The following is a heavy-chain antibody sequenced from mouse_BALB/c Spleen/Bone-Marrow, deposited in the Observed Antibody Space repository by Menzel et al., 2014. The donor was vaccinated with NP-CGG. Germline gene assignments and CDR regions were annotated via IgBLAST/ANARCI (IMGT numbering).Heavy chain of an antibody. CDR1: GYTFTDTR. J-gene: IGHJ2*01. Sequence: VQLQQSGPELAKPGASVKMSCKASGYTFTDTRIHWIKQRPGQGLEWIGYINPSTGYAEYNQNFKDKATLTVDKSSSTAYMQLSSLTSEDSAVYYCARDYWGQGTTLTVSS. CDR2: INPSTGYA. CDR3: ARDY. V-gene: IGHV1-4*01.